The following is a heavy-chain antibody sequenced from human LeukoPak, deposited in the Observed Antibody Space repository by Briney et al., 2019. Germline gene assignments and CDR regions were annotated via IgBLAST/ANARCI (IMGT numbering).Heavy chain of an antibody. Sequence: GGSLRLSCAASGFTFSSYGMNWVRQTPGKGLEWVSSISSSSSYIYYADSVKGRFTISRDNAKNSLYLQMNSLRAEDTAVYYCARPIFGGAFDIWGQGTMVTVSS. CDR1: GFTFSSYG. V-gene: IGHV3-21*01. J-gene: IGHJ3*02. CDR3: ARPIFGGAFDI. D-gene: IGHD3-3*01. CDR2: ISSSSSYI.